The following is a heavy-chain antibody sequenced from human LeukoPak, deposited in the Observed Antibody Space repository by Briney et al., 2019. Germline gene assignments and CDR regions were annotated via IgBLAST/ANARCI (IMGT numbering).Heavy chain of an antibody. CDR3: ARGSTYCSSTSCSLDY. V-gene: IGHV4-30-4*08. CDR1: GGSISSGDYY. Sequence: SETLSLTCTVSGGSISSGDYYWSWIRQPPGKGLEWIGYIYYSGSTYYNPSLKSRVTISVDTSKNQFSLKLSSVTAADTAVYYCARGSTYCSSTSCSLDYWGQGTLVTVSS. D-gene: IGHD2-2*01. CDR2: IYYSGST. J-gene: IGHJ4*02.